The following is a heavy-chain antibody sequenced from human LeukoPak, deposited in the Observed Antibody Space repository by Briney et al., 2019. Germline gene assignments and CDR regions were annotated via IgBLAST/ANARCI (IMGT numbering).Heavy chain of an antibody. CDR3: ARDNSWYVCGAYLDY. D-gene: IGHD6-13*01. CDR2: IYTSGST. CDR1: GGSISSYY. J-gene: IGHJ4*02. V-gene: IGHV4-4*07. Sequence: SETLSLTCTVSGGSISSYYWSWIRQPAGKVLEWIGRIYTSGSTNYNPSLKSRVTMSVDTSKNQFSLKLSSVTAADTAVYYCARDNSWYVCGAYLDYWGQGTLVTVSS.